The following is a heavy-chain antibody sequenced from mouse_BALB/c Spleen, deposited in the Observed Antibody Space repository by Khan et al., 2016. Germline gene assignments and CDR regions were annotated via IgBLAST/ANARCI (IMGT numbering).Heavy chain of an antibody. CDR2: ISSGRSTI. V-gene: IGHV5-17*02. CDR3: ARGDY. Sequence: EVELVESGGGLVQPGGSRKLSCAASGFTFSRSGMHWVRQAPEKGLEWVAYISSGRSTIDYADTLKGRFTISRDNPKNALFLQLTRLRSEDTAMYYCARGDYWGQGTTLTVSS. J-gene: IGHJ2*01. CDR1: GFTFSRSG.